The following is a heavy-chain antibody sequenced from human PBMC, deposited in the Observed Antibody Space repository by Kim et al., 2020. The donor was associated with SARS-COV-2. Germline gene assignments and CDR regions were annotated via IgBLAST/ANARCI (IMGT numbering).Heavy chain of an antibody. Sequence: SETLSLTCTVSGGSVSSGSYYWSWIRQPPGKGLEWIGYIYYSGSTNYNPSLKSRVTISVDTSKNQFSLKLSSVTAADTAVYYCARAPRSGGSCPDYWGQGTLVTVSS. CDR2: IYYSGST. J-gene: IGHJ4*02. CDR1: GGSVSSGSYY. CDR3: ARAPRSGGSCPDY. D-gene: IGHD2-15*01. V-gene: IGHV4-61*01.